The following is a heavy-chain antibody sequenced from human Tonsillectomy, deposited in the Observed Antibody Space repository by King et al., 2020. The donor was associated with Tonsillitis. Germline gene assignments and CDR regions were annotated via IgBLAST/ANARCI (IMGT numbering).Heavy chain of an antibody. CDR1: GGTFSSYA. D-gene: IGHD5-24*01. CDR2: IIPILGIA. Sequence: VQLVESGAEVKKPGSSVKVSCKASGGTFSSYAISWVRQAPGQGLEWMGRIIPILGIANYAQKVQGRVTITADKSTSTAYMELSSLRSEDTAVYYCARSNGYNFYWYFDLWGRGTLVTVSS. CDR3: ARSNGYNFYWYFDL. V-gene: IGHV1-69*09. J-gene: IGHJ2*01.